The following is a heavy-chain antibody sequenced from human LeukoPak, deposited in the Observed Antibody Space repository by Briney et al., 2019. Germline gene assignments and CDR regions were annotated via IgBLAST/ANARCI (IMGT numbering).Heavy chain of an antibody. CDR3: ARVPGSGSYDWFDP. CDR2: IYTSGST. CDR1: GGSISSYY. J-gene: IGHJ5*02. Sequence: SETLSLTCTVSGGSISSYYWSWIRQPAGKGLEWIGRIYTSGSTNYNPSLKSRVTMSVDTSKNQFSLELNSVTPADTAVYYCARVPGSGSYDWFDPWGQGTLVTVSS. V-gene: IGHV4-4*07. D-gene: IGHD3-10*01.